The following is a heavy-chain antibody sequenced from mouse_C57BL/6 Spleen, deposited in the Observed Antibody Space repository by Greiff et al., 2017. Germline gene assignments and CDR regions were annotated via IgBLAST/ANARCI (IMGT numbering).Heavy chain of an antibody. V-gene: IGHV5-17*01. CDR3: ARQGFAY. CDR1: GFTFSDYG. CDR2: ISSGSSTI. J-gene: IGHJ3*01. Sequence: EVKVVESGGGLVKPGGSLKLSCAASGFTFSDYGMHWVRQAPEKGLEWVAYISSGSSTIYYADTVKGRFTISRDNAKNTLFLQMTSLRSVDTAMCYCARQGFAYWGQGTLVTVSA.